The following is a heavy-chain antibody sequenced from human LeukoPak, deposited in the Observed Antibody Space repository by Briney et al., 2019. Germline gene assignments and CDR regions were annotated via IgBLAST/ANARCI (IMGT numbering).Heavy chain of an antibody. CDR1: GDSISTYY. CDR3: ARGRFVRQWLVPFGQDV. CDR2: IYYSGIT. J-gene: IGHJ6*02. Sequence: PSETLSLTCTVSGDSISTYYWNWIRQPPGKGLEWIGNIYYSGITKYNPSFKSRVSISEDTSKNQFSLKLNSVTAADTAVYYCARGRFVRQWLVPFGQDVWGQGTTVTVSS. V-gene: IGHV4-59*12. D-gene: IGHD6-19*01.